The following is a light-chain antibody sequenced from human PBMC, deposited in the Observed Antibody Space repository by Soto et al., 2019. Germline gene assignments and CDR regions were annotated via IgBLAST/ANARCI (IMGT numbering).Light chain of an antibody. CDR1: QSLLHSNGYNY. CDR2: LGS. J-gene: IGKJ5*01. CDR3: IQALQTPFT. Sequence: DIVMTQSPLSLPVTPGEPASISCRSSQSLLHSNGYNYLDWYLQKPGQSPQLLISLGSNRASGVPDRFSGSGSGTDFTLKISRVEAEDVGVYYCIQALQTPFTFGQGTRLEMK. V-gene: IGKV2-28*01.